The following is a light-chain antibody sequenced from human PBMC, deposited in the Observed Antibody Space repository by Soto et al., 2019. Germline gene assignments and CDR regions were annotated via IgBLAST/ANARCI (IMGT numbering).Light chain of an antibody. Sequence: DIQITRSPSCLSASVGGRVTMTCRASQSISSYLNWYQQKPGKAPKLLIYAASSLQSGVPSRFSGSGSGTDFTLTISSLQPEDFATYYCQQSYSTPRTFGQGTKV. CDR2: AAS. J-gene: IGKJ1*01. V-gene: IGKV1-39*01. CDR1: QSISSY. CDR3: QQSYSTPRT.